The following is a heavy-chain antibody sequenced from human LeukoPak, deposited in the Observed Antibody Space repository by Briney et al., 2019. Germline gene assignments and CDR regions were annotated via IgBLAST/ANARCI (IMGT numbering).Heavy chain of an antibody. CDR2: IGGSGDST. CDR3: AKGYYYDSSGYLTTRGDAFDI. V-gene: IGHV3-23*01. J-gene: IGHJ3*02. CDR1: GFTFRSYA. D-gene: IGHD3-22*01. Sequence: GGSLRLSCAASGFTFRSYAMNWVRQGPGKGLEWVSAIGGSGDSTYYADSVNGRFTISRDNSKNTLFLQMNSLRADDTAVYYCAKGYYYDSSGYLTTRGDAFDIWGQGTMVTVSS.